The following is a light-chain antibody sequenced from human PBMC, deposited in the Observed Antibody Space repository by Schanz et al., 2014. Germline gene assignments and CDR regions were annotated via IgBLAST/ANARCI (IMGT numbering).Light chain of an antibody. CDR3: HQYGISPFT. Sequence: EIVLTQSPGALSLSPGDRATLSCRASQSVHINYLAWHQQKPGQAPRLLIYGTSIRATGIPDRFSGSGSGTDFTLTISRLEPEDFAVYYCHQYGISPFTFGPGTKVDIK. V-gene: IGKV3-20*01. CDR1: QSVHINY. J-gene: IGKJ3*01. CDR2: GTS.